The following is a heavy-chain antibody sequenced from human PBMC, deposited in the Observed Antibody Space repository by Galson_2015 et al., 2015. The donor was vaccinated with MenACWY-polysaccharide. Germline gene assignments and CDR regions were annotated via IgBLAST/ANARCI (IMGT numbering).Heavy chain of an antibody. CDR1: GFTFSSYS. D-gene: IGHD1-1*01. V-gene: IGHV3-48*01. Sequence: SLRLSCAASGFTFSSYSMNWVRQAPGKGLEWVSDIRSSRSTIYYADSVKGRFTISRDNAKNSLYLQMNSLRAEDTAVYFCTKELNEESWGLGSLVTASS. CDR2: IRSSRSTI. CDR3: TKELNEES. J-gene: IGHJ4*02.